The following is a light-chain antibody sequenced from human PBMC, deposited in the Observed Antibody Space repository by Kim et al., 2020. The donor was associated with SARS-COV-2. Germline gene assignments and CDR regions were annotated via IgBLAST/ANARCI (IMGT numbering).Light chain of an antibody. Sequence: ASVGDRVTMTCRASQAIRRSLAWYQQKPGKAPRLLIYDASTLQRGVPSGFSGSASGTEFTLTISSLQPEDFATYYCQQHNAYPPTFGGGTKVDIK. CDR3: QQHNAYPPT. CDR2: DAS. CDR1: QAIRRS. V-gene: IGKV1-9*01. J-gene: IGKJ4*01.